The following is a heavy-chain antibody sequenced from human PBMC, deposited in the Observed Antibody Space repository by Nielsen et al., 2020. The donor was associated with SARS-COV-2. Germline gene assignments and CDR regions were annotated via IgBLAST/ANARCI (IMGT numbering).Heavy chain of an antibody. D-gene: IGHD5/OR15-5a*01. Sequence: SETLSLTCSVSGASIGIGGYSYYWIRQPPGKGLEWIGFIYNNGDTHFNPSLKSRLQMAVDWTRNQFSLSLTSVTAADTAVYFCARGVSTHNDYWGQGILVTVSS. CDR2: IYNNGDT. J-gene: IGHJ4*02. CDR1: GASIGIGGYS. CDR3: ARGVSTHNDY. V-gene: IGHV4-31*03.